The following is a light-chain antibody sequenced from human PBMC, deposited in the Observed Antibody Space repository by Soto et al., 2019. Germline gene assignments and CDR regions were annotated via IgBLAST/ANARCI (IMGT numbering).Light chain of an antibody. CDR2: WAS. CDR3: QQYCSTSLT. V-gene: IGKV4-1*01. CDR1: QTILYISNNRNY. J-gene: IGKJ1*01. Sequence: DIVMTQSSDSLAVFLGERATINCKSSQTILYISNNRNYLAWYQLKPGQPPKLLIYWASTRDSGIPDRFSGSGSGTDFTLTISSLQAEDVAVYYCQQYCSTSLTFGQGTKVDIK.